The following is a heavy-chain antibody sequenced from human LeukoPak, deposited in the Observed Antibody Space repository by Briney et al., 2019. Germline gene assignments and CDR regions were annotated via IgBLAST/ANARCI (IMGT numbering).Heavy chain of an antibody. CDR1: GGSISSTSYY. J-gene: IGHJ6*03. D-gene: IGHD6-13*01. V-gene: IGHV4-39*07. CDR3: ARTTEAHSWRTRYYDYYMDV. CDR2: IYYSGST. Sequence: SETLPLTCTVSGGSISSTSYYWGWIRQPPGKGLDWIGSIYYSGSTYYNPSLKSRVTISVDTSKNQFSLKLSSVTAADTAVYYCARTTEAHSWRTRYYDYYMDVWGKGTTVTVSS.